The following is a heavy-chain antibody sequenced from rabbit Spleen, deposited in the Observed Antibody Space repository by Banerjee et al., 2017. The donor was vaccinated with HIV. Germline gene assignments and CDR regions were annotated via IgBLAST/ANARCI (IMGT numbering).Heavy chain of an antibody. J-gene: IGHJ6*01. CDR2: IDSGSSGFT. CDR3: ARDTSSSFSSYGMDL. V-gene: IGHV1S40*01. Sequence: QSLEESGGDLVKPGASLALTCTASGVSFSSNYYMCWVRQAPGKGLEWIACIDSGSSGFTYFASWAKGRFTISKTSSTTVTLQMTSLTGADTAIYFCARDTSSSFSSYGMDLWGPGTLVTVS. D-gene: IGHD1-1*01. CDR1: GVSFSSNYY.